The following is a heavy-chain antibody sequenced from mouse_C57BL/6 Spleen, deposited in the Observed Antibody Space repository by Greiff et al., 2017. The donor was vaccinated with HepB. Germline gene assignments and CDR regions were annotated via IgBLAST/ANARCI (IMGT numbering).Heavy chain of an antibody. D-gene: IGHD2-4*01. CDR1: GFNIKDYY. Sequence: VHVKQSGAELVKPGASVKLSCTASGFNIKDYYMHWVKQRPEQGLEWIGRIDPEDGETKYAPKFQGKATITADTSSNTAYLQLSSLTSEDTAVYYCARRAIYYDYDGIFAYWGQGTLVTVSA. CDR2: IDPEDGET. V-gene: IGHV14-2*01. CDR3: ARRAIYYDYDGIFAY. J-gene: IGHJ3*01.